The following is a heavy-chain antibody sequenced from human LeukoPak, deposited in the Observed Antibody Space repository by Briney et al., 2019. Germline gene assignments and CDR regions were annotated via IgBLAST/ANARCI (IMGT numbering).Heavy chain of an antibody. CDR3: ASRKLGNDY. V-gene: IGHV4-59*02. J-gene: IGHJ4*02. CDR2: IYHTGST. CDR1: GGSVSDYD. Sequence: SETLSLTCTISGGSVSDYDWSWIRQSPGKGLEWIGYIYHTGSTSYSPSLTSRVTISADTSQNQFSLKLSSVTAADTAVYYCASRKLGNDYWGQGTLVTVSS. D-gene: IGHD7-27*01.